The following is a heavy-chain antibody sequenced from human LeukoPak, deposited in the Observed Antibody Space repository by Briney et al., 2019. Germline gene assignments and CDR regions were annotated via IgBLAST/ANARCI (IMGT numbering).Heavy chain of an antibody. CDR3: ARGSRPVYNLLTGKRYFDY. D-gene: IGHD3-9*01. CDR1: GYTFTRYY. J-gene: IGHJ4*02. V-gene: IGHV1-46*01. Sequence: ASVKFSCKAFGYTFTRYYIHWVGQAPGQGVEWMGIIHPRGGSTIYAQKFQGRDTMTRDMSTSTVYMELSSLRSEDTAVYYCARGSRPVYNLLTGKRYFDYWGQGTLLTVSS. CDR2: IHPRGGST.